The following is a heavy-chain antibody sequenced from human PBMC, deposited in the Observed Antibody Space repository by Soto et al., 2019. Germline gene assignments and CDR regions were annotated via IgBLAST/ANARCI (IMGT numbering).Heavy chain of an antibody. D-gene: IGHD2-15*01. J-gene: IGHJ4*02. CDR2: ISSSSSTI. CDR3: APITLVATNTGVY. Sequence: GGSLRLSCAASGFTFSSYSMNWVRQAPGKGLEWVSYISSSSSTIYYADSVKGRFTISRDNAKNSLYLQMNSLRAEDTAVYYCAPITLVATNTGVYWGQGTLVTVSS. V-gene: IGHV3-48*01. CDR1: GFTFSSYS.